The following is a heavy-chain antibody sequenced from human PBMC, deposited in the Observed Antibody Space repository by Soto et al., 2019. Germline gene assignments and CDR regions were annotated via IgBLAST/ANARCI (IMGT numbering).Heavy chain of an antibody. J-gene: IGHJ4*02. D-gene: IGHD2-2*01. V-gene: IGHV3-30-3*01. Sequence: QVQLVESGGGVVQPGRSLRLSCAASGFTFSSYAMHWVRQAPGKGLEWVAVISYDGRNKYYADSVKGRFTISRDNSKNTLYLQMNSLRAEDTAVYYCARDGRRYCSSTSCYWHFDYWGQGPLVTVSS. CDR2: ISYDGRNK. CDR3: ARDGRRYCSSTSCYWHFDY. CDR1: GFTFSSYA.